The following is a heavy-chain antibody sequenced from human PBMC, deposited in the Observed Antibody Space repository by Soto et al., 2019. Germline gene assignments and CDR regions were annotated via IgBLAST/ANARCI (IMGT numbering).Heavy chain of an antibody. D-gene: IGHD6-19*01. Sequence: SETLSPTCPVYGGSMSSLYWGWVRQLPGKGLEWIGSTHSRGITNYNPSLKTRVPLSVAPPKNQFSLTQSHVTAADTAVYYCARSYSSGWFDFRVYYGMDVWGHGTTVT. CDR1: GGSMSSLY. CDR2: THSRGIT. CDR3: ARSYSSGWFDFRVYYGMDV. V-gene: IGHV4-59*01. J-gene: IGHJ6*02.